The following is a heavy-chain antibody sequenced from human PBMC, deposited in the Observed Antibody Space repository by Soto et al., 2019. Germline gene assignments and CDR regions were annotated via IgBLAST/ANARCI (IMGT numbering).Heavy chain of an antibody. CDR1: GGTFSSYA. CDR3: AEYYYDSSGYYYPAWFDP. Sequence: ASVKVSCKASGGTFSSYAISWVRQAPGQGLEWMGGIIPIFGTANYAQKFQGRVTITADESTSTAYMELSSLRSEDTAVYYCAEYYYDSSGYYYPAWFDPWGQGTLVTVS. V-gene: IGHV1-69*13. J-gene: IGHJ5*02. CDR2: IIPIFGTA. D-gene: IGHD3-22*01.